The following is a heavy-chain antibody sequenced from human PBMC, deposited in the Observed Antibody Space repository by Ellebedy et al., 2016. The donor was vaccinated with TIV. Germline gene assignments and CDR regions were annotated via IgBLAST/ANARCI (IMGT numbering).Heavy chain of an antibody. V-gene: IGHV3-66*01. CDR2: IYSGGST. Sequence: PGGSLRLSCAASGFTVTSNYMSWVRQAPGKGLEWVSVIYSGGSTYYADSVKGRFTIFRDNSKNTLYLQMNSLRGEETAVYYCARDLYGGEAIRYFDLWGRGTLVTVSS. J-gene: IGHJ2*01. CDR1: GFTVTSNY. CDR3: ARDLYGGEAIRYFDL. D-gene: IGHD3-16*01.